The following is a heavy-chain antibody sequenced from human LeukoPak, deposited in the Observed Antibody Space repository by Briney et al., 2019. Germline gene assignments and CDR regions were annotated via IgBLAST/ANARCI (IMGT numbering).Heavy chain of an antibody. J-gene: IGHJ4*02. Sequence: PGGSLRLSCAASGFTFSSYGTHWVRQAPGKGLEWVAVIWYDGSNKYYADSVKGRFTISRDNSKNTLYLQMNSLRAEDTAVYYCARDAGGEGYSYFDYWGQGTLVTVSS. D-gene: IGHD5-18*01. CDR3: ARDAGGEGYSYFDY. CDR2: IWYDGSNK. CDR1: GFTFSSYG. V-gene: IGHV3-33*01.